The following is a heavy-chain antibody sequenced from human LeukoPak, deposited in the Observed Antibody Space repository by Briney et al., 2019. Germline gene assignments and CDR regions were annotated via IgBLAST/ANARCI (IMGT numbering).Heavy chain of an antibody. CDR1: GGSISSSSYY. CDR3: ARQVVVVIAIKNWFDP. V-gene: IGHV4-39*01. D-gene: IGHD2-21*01. J-gene: IGHJ5*02. Sequence: SETLSLTCTVSGGSISSSSYYWGWIRQPPGKGLEWIGSIYYSGSTYYNPSLRSRVTISVDTSKNQFSLKLSSVTAADTAVYYCARQVVVVIAIKNWFDPWGQGTLVTVSS. CDR2: IYYSGST.